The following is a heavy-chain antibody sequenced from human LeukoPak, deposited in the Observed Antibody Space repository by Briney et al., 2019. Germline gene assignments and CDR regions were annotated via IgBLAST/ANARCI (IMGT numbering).Heavy chain of an antibody. CDR3: ARDRGITMVRGVITNAFDI. V-gene: IGHV3-53*01. J-gene: IGHJ3*02. CDR2: IYSDGST. Sequence: GGSLRLSCAASGFTFSSYAMSWVRQAPGKGLEWVSEIYSDGSTYYAASVKGRFSISRDNSKNTVYVQMNSLRAEDTAMYYCARDRGITMVRGVITNAFDIWGQGTMVTVSS. CDR1: GFTFSSYA. D-gene: IGHD3-10*01.